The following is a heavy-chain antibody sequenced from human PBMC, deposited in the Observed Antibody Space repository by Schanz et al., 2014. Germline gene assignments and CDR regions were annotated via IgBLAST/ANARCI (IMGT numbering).Heavy chain of an antibody. J-gene: IGHJ4*02. CDR2: ISGSGGST. Sequence: EVQLLESGGGLVQPGGSLRLSCAASGFNFNNFAMTWVRQAPGKGLEWVSAISGSGGSTYYADSVKGRFTISRDNSKNTLYLQMNSLRAEDTAVYYCVRVSFADPRLYRGMDRDIDYWGQGTLVTVSS. D-gene: IGHD5-18*01. V-gene: IGHV3-23*01. CDR3: VRVSFADPRLYRGMDRDIDY. CDR1: GFNFNNFA.